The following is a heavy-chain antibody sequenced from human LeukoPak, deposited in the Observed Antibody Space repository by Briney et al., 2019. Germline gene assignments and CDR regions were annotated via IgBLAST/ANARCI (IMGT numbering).Heavy chain of an antibody. CDR2: IYSGGST. V-gene: IGHV3-53*01. D-gene: IGHD3-9*01. J-gene: IGHJ3*02. CDR1: GFTVSSNY. Sequence: GGSLRLSCAASGFTVSSNYMSWVRQAPGKGLEWVSVIYSGGSTYYADSVKGRFTISRDNSKNTLYLQMNSLRAEDTAVYYCANLPVLRYFDWLLTDAFDIWGQGTMVTVSS. CDR3: ANLPVLRYFDWLLTDAFDI.